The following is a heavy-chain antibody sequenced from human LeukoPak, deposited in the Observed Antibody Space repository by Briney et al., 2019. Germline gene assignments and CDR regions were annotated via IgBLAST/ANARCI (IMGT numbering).Heavy chain of an antibody. V-gene: IGHV3-74*01. CDR3: AREEDY. J-gene: IGHJ4*02. Sequence: GGSLRLSCAASEFTFSIHWMHWVRQAPGKGLVWVSHISGDGRGTTYADPVKGRFTISRDNAKNTLYLQMNSQRAEDTAVYYCAREEDYWGQGTLVTVSS. CDR2: ISGDGRGT. CDR1: EFTFSIHW.